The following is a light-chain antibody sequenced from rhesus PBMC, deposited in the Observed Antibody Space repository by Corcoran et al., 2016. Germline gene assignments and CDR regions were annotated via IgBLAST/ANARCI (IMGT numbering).Light chain of an antibody. CDR3: QQHDSYPPT. Sequence: DIQMTQSPSSLSASVGDTVTITCRASQGINNYLAWYQQNPGKAPKPLIYYASNLESGVPSRFIGTGSGREFTLTISSLQPEEFATYYCQQHDSYPPTFGRGTKVEIK. CDR2: YAS. J-gene: IGKJ1*01. V-gene: IGKV1S14*01. CDR1: QGINNY.